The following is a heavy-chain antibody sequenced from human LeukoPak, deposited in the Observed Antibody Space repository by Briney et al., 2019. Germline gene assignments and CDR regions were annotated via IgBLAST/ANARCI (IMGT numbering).Heavy chain of an antibody. D-gene: IGHD6-6*01. CDR2: IKSKTDGGTT. V-gene: IGHV3-15*07. CDR1: VFIFSGYW. Sequence: GGSLRLSCEVPVFIFSGYWMNWVRQAPGKGLEWVGRIKSKTDGGTTDYAAPVKGRFTISRDDSKNTLYLQMNSLKTEDTAVYYCARSSYSSSSSVWGQGTMVTVSS. CDR3: ARSSYSSSSSV. J-gene: IGHJ3*01.